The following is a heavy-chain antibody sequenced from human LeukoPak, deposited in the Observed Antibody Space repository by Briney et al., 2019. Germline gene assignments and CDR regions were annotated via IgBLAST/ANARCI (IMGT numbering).Heavy chain of an antibody. J-gene: IGHJ4*02. CDR2: IYYSGST. CDR1: GGSISSYY. V-gene: IGHV4-59*01. D-gene: IGHD3-22*01. CDR3: ARVYGTYDSSGYSLLVDY. Sequence: SETLSLACTVSGGSISSYYWSWIRQPPGKGLEWIGYIYYSGSTNYNPSLKSRVTISVDTSKNQFSLKLSSVTAADTAVYYCARVYGTYDSSGYSLLVDYWGQGTLVTVSS.